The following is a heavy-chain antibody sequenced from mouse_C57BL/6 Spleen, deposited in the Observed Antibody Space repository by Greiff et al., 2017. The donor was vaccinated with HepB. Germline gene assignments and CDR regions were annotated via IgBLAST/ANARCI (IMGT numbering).Heavy chain of an antibody. CDR2: IDPENGDT. J-gene: IGHJ1*03. V-gene: IGHV14-4*01. Sequence: EVQLQQSGAELVRPGASVKLSCTASGFNIKDDYMHWVKQRPEQGLEWIGWIDPENGDTEYASKFQGKATITADTSSNTAYLQLSSLTSEDTAVYYCTNPLPITTVVDTDWYVDVWGTGTTVTVSS. CDR1: GFNIKDDY. D-gene: IGHD1-1*01. CDR3: TNPLPITTVVDTDWYVDV.